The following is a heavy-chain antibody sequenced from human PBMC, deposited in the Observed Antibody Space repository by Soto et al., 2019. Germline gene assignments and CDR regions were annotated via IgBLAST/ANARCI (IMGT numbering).Heavy chain of an antibody. Sequence: SETLSLTCTVSGGSISSYYGSWIRQPPGKGLEWIGYIYYSGSTNYNPSLKSRVTISVDTSKNQFSLKLSSVTAADTAVYYCARGARERYFDYWGQGTLVTVSS. CDR3: ARGARERYFDY. J-gene: IGHJ4*02. CDR1: GGSISSYY. D-gene: IGHD1-1*01. CDR2: IYYSGST. V-gene: IGHV4-59*01.